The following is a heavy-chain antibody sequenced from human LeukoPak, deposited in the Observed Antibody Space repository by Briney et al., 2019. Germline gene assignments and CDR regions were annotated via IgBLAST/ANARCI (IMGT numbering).Heavy chain of an antibody. V-gene: IGHV4-39*06. D-gene: IGHD2-8*02. CDR2: FYYSGST. CDR1: GGSITSSNYY. J-gene: IGHJ4*02. CDR3: ARESVEYDTNY. Sequence: KPSETLSLTCTVSGGSITSSNYYWGWIRQPPGKGLEWIGSFYYSGSTNYNPSLKSRVTISVDTSKNQFPLKLSSVTAADTAVYYRARESVEYDTNYWGQGTLVTVSS.